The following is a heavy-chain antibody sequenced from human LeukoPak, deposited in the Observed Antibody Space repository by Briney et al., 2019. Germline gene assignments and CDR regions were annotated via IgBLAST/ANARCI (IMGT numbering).Heavy chain of an antibody. Sequence: ASVKVSCKASGYTFTSYGISWVRQAPGQGLEWMGWIGAYNGNTNYAQKLQGRVTMTTDTSTSTAYMELRSLRSDDTAVYYCARVYSYGYEGVWFDPWGQGTLVTVSS. D-gene: IGHD5-18*01. CDR3: ARVYSYGYEGVWFDP. V-gene: IGHV1-18*01. CDR2: IGAYNGNT. J-gene: IGHJ5*02. CDR1: GYTFTSYG.